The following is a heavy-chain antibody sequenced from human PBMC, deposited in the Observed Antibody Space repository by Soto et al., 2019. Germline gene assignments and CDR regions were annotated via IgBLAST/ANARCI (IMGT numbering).Heavy chain of an antibody. Sequence: QVQLQESGPGLVKPSQTLSLTCTVSGGPINSPDYYWTWIRQSPGKGLEWIGYLYFNGGTQYNPSLRTPVSMSLDTSKKHFSLKMRSVTAAATAVYYCARGISKYSSWYEPHTWFDAWGPGVLVTVSS. CDR2: LYFNGGT. J-gene: IGHJ5*02. CDR1: GGPINSPDYY. V-gene: IGHV4-30-4*01. CDR3: ARGISKYSSWYEPHTWFDA. D-gene: IGHD6-13*01.